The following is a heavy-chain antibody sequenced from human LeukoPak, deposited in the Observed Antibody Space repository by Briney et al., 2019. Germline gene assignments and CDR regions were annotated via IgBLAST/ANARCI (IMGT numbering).Heavy chain of an antibody. CDR1: GGTFSSYA. V-gene: IGHV1-69*01. D-gene: IGHD2-21*01. Sequence: SVKASCKASGGTFSSYAISWVRQAPGQGLEWMGGIIPIFGTANYAQKFQGRITITADESTSTAHMELSSLRSEDTAVYYCARDHHDQQSVVVIAIYQFDYWGQGTLVTVSS. CDR2: IIPIFGTA. CDR3: ARDHHDQQSVVVIAIYQFDY. J-gene: IGHJ4*02.